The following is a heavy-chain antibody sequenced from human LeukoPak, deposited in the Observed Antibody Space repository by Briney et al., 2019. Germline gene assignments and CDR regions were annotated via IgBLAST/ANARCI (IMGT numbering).Heavy chain of an antibody. CDR2: ISSSSSYI. CDR1: GFTFSSYN. CDR3: ARGYSSSWLGYFDY. Sequence: PGGSLRLSCAASGFTFSSYNMNWVRQAPGKGLEWVSSISSSSSYIYYADSVKGRFTISRDNAKNSLYLQMNSLRAEDTAVYYCARGYSSSWLGYFDYWGQGTLVTVSS. J-gene: IGHJ4*02. V-gene: IGHV3-21*01. D-gene: IGHD6-13*01.